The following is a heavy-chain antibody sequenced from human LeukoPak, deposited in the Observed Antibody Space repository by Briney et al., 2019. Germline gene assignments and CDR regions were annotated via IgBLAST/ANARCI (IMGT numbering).Heavy chain of an antibody. D-gene: IGHD6-19*01. CDR2: IYTSGNT. Sequence: SETLSLTCTVSGGSISSGGYYWSWIRQPAGKGLEWIGRIYTSGNTNYNPSLKSRVTISVDTSKNEFSLKLSSVSAADTARYYCARESIKQWLIWGQGTLVTVSS. CDR3: ARESIKQWLI. J-gene: IGHJ1*01. V-gene: IGHV4-61*02. CDR1: GGSISSGGYY.